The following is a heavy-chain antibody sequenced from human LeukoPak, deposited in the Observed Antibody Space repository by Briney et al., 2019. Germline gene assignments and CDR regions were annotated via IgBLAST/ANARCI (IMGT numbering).Heavy chain of an antibody. Sequence: ASVKVSCKASGYTFTGYYLHWVRQAPGQGLAWMGWINPTSGGTNYAQKFQDRVTMTRDTSISTAYMELSRLRSDDTAVYYCARSPHILTGENFDYWGQGTLVTVSS. D-gene: IGHD3-9*01. J-gene: IGHJ4*02. CDR3: ARSPHILTGENFDY. CDR1: GYTFTGYY. CDR2: INPTSGGT. V-gene: IGHV1-2*02.